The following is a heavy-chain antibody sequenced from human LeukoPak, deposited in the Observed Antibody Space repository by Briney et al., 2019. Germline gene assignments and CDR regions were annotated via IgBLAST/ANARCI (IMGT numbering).Heavy chain of an antibody. J-gene: IGHJ4*02. V-gene: IGHV3-23*01. CDR1: GFTFSSYA. CDR2: ISGSGGST. Sequence: PGGSLRLSCAASGFTFSSYAMSWVRQAPGKGLEWVPAISGSGGSTYYADSGKGRFTISRDNSKNTLYLQMNSLRAEDTAVYYCAKGPRLVRTAMVIGWGQGTLVTVSS. CDR3: AKGPRLVRTAMVIG. D-gene: IGHD5-18*01.